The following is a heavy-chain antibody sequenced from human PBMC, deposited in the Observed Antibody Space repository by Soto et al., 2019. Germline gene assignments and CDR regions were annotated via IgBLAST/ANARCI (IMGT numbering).Heavy chain of an antibody. CDR1: GGTFSSYA. Sequence: QVQLVQSGAEGKKPGSSVKVSCKASGGTFSSYAISWVRQAPGQGLEWMGGIIPIFGTANYAQKFQGRVTLTADESTSTAYMELSSLRSEDTAVYYCARGGYCTNGVCRPIDYWGQGTLVTVSS. D-gene: IGHD2-8*01. CDR2: IIPIFGTA. CDR3: ARGGYCTNGVCRPIDY. V-gene: IGHV1-69*01. J-gene: IGHJ4*02.